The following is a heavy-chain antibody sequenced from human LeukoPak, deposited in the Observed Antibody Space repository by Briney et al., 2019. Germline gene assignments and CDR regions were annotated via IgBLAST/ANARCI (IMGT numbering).Heavy chain of an antibody. CDR3: ARDKVAWFDP. CDR1: GFTVSSNY. Sequence: GGSLRLSCAASGFTVSSNYMSWVRQAPGKGLEWVSVIYSGGSTYYADAVKGRFTISRDNSKNTLYLQMNSLRAEDTAVYYCARDKVAWFDPWGQGTLVTVSS. V-gene: IGHV3-66*01. J-gene: IGHJ5*02. D-gene: IGHD2-15*01. CDR2: IYSGGST.